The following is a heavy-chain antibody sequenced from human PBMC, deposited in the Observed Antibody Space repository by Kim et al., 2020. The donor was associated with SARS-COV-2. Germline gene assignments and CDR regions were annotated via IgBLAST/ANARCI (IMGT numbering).Heavy chain of an antibody. V-gene: IGHV1-18*04. CDR1: GYTFTSYG. Sequence: ASVKVSCKASGYTFTSYGISWVRQAPGQGLEWMGWISAYNGNTNYAQKLQGRVTMTTDTSTSTAYMELRSLRSDDTAVYYCAREEGGWFGETRNDYWGQGTLVTVSS. CDR3: AREEGGWFGETRNDY. CDR2: ISAYNGNT. D-gene: IGHD3-10*01. J-gene: IGHJ4*02.